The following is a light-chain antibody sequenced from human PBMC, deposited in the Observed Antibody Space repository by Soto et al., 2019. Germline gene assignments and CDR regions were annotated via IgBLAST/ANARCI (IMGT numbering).Light chain of an antibody. CDR1: QSVSSSY. Sequence: EIVLTQSPGTLSLSTGERATLSCRASQSVSSSYLAWYQQKPGQAPRLLIYDASSRATGIPDRFSGSGSGTDFTLTISRLEPGDFAVYYCQQYGSPLTFGQGTKVDIK. J-gene: IGKJ1*01. V-gene: IGKV3-20*01. CDR3: QQYGSPLT. CDR2: DAS.